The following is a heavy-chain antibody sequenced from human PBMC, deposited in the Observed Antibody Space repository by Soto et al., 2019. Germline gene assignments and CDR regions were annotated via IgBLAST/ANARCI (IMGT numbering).Heavy chain of an antibody. J-gene: IGHJ3*02. CDR2: INWNSGSI. D-gene: IGHD1-7*01. V-gene: IGHV3-9*01. Sequence: PGGSLRLSCAASGFTFDDYAMHWVRQAPGKGLEWVSGINWNSGSIGYADSAKGRFTISRDNSKNTLYLQMNSLRAEDTAVYYCAKGGLALELLGAFDIWGQGTMVTVSS. CDR1: GFTFDDYA. CDR3: AKGGLALELLGAFDI.